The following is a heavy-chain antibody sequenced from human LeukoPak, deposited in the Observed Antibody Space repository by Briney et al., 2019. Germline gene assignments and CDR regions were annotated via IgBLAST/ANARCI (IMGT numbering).Heavy chain of an antibody. CDR1: GYTFTGYY. J-gene: IGHJ4*02. CDR3: ARELLHSGSYSYYFDY. Sequence: GASVKVSCKASGYTFTGYYMHWVRQAPGQGLECMGWINPNSGVTNYAQKFQGRVTMTSDTSISTAYMELSSLRSEDTAVYYCARELLHSGSYSYYFDYWGQGTLVTVSS. V-gene: IGHV1-2*02. CDR2: INPNSGVT. D-gene: IGHD1-26*01.